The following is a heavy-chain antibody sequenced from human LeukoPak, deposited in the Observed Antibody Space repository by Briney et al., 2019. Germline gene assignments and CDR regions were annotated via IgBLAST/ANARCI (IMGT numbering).Heavy chain of an antibody. CDR2: ISSSSSTI. CDR3: ARGGSVILDY. J-gene: IGHJ4*02. V-gene: IGHV3-48*01. D-gene: IGHD2-21*01. Sequence: QTGGSLRLSCAASGFTFSSYSMNWVRQAPGKGLEWVSYISSSSSTIYYADSVKGRFTISRDNAKNSLYLQMNSLRAEDTAVYYCARGGSVILDYWGQGTLVTVSS. CDR1: GFTFSSYS.